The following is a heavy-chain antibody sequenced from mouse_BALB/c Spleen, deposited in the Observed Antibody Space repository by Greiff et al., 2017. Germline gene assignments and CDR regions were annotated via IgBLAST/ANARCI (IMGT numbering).Heavy chain of an antibody. CDR1: GYSITSDYA. CDR2: ISYSGST. J-gene: IGHJ4*01. V-gene: IGHV3-2*02. Sequence: EVQLQESGPGLVKPSQSLSLTCTVTGYSITSDYAWNWIRQFPGNKLEWMGYISYSGSTSYNPSLKSRISITRDTSKNQFFLQLNSVTTEDTATYYCARSEGYDYDGYAMDYWGQGTSVTVSS. CDR3: ARSEGYDYDGYAMDY. D-gene: IGHD2-4*01.